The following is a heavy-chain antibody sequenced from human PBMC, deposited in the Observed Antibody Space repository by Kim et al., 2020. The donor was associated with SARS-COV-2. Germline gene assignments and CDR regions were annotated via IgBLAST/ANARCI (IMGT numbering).Heavy chain of an antibody. Sequence: GGSLRLSCVASGFTFSSYSMNWVRQAPGKGLEWISSISSSSSYIYYADSVKGRFTISRDNARASLYLQMNSLRAEDTAVYYCARVLTSGWSYFDYWDQGT. CDR2: ISSSSSYI. CDR1: GFTFSSYS. CDR3: ARVLTSGWSYFDY. D-gene: IGHD6-19*01. J-gene: IGHJ4*02. V-gene: IGHV3-21*04.